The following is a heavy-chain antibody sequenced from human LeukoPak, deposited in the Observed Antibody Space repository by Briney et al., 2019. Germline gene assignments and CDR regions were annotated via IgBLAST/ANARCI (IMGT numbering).Heavy chain of an antibody. CDR2: INSDGSST. J-gene: IGHJ4*02. Sequence: GGSLRLSCAPSGFTFSRYWMHWVRQAPGEGLVWVSRINSDGSSTNYADSVKGRFTISRDNAKNTLYLQMNSLRAEDTAVYYCASNYDSLSYWGQGTLVTVSS. CDR3: ASNYDSLSY. CDR1: GFTFSRYW. D-gene: IGHD3-22*01. V-gene: IGHV3-74*01.